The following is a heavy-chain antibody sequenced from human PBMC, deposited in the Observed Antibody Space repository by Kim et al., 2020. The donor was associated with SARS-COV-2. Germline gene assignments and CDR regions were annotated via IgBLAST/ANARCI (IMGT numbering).Heavy chain of an antibody. D-gene: IGHD3-3*01. CDR1: GYTFTRFA. Sequence: ASGYTFTRFAIHWVRKAPGQRLQWMGWINAGDGNTRYSQNFQGRVTITRDTSANTAYMQLSSLTSEDTAIYYCARASRFLEWLSQNNDDFDNW. V-gene: IGHV1-3*01. CDR3: ARASRFLEWLSQNNDDFDN. CDR2: INAGDGNT. J-gene: IGHJ3*02.